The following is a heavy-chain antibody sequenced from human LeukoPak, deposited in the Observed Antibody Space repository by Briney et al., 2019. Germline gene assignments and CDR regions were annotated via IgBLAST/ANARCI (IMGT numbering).Heavy chain of an antibody. D-gene: IGHD3-10*01. CDR3: ARDHSPLWFGESRAFDY. Sequence: SQTLSLTCAISGDSVSSNSAAWNWMRQSPSRGLEWLGRTYYRSKWCNDYAVSVKSRITINPDTSKNQFSLQLNSVTPEDTAVYYCARDHSPLWFGESRAFDYWGQGTLVTVSS. J-gene: IGHJ4*02. CDR2: TYYRSKWCN. CDR1: GDSVSSNSAA. V-gene: IGHV6-1*01.